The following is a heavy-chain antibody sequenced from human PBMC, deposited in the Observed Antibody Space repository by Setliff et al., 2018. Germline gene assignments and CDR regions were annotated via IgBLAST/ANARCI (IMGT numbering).Heavy chain of an antibody. V-gene: IGHV1-24*01. Sequence: ASVKVSCKVSGYTLTELSRHWVRQAPGKGLEWMGGFDPEDGETIYAQKFQGRVTITADESTTTFYMEVSSLRSDDTAVYYCAGEFYSFWSGYADRQYYFYGMDVWGQGTTVTVSS. CDR2: FDPEDGET. CDR1: GYTLTELS. J-gene: IGHJ6*02. CDR3: AGEFYSFWSGYADRQYYFYGMDV. D-gene: IGHD3-3*01.